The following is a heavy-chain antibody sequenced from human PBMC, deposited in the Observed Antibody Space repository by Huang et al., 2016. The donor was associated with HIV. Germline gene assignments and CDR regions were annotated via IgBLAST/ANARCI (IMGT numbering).Heavy chain of an antibody. D-gene: IGHD1-26*01. Sequence: QVQLVESGGGVVEPGRSLRLSCAASGFTFNKFDMRWVRQAPGKGGEWVAIISYDGSSKYHADSVKCRFTISRDNSKNTVYLQMNRLRVEDTAVYYCAKDGRGSGTYYDYFEYWGQGTLVTVSS. J-gene: IGHJ4*02. V-gene: IGHV3-30*18. CDR3: AKDGRGSGTYYDYFEY. CDR2: ISYDGSSK. CDR1: GFTFNKFD.